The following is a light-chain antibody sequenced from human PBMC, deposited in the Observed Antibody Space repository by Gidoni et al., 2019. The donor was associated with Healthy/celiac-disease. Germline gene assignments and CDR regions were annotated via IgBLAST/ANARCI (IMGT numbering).Light chain of an antibody. CDR2: DVS. J-gene: IGLJ3*02. V-gene: IGLV2-14*03. CDR1: SSDVGGYNY. CDR3: SSYTSSSTRV. Sequence: QSALTQPASVSGSPGQSITIPCTGTSSDVGGYNYVSWYQQHPVKAPKLMIYDVSNRPSGGSNRFSGSKSGNTASLTISGLQAEDEADYYCSSYTSSSTRVFGGGTKLTVL.